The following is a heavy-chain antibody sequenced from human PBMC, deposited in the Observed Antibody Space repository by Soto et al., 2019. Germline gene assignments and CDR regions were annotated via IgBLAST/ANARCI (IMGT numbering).Heavy chain of an antibody. CDR3: AKDDYGDPNPFDY. D-gene: IGHD4-17*01. CDR2: ISGSGGST. V-gene: IGHV3-23*01. J-gene: IGHJ4*02. CDR1: GFTFSSYA. Sequence: PGGSLRLSCAVSGFTFSSYAMSWVRQAPGKGLEWVSAISGSGGSTYYADSVKGRFTISRDDSKNTLYLQMNSLRAEDTAVYYCAKDDYGDPNPFDYWGQGTLVTVSS.